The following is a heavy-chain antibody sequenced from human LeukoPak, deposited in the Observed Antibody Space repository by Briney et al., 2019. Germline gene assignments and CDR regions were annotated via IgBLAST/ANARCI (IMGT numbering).Heavy chain of an antibody. CDR3: ATRRERYEGFLFYFDY. V-gene: IGHV1-24*01. J-gene: IGHJ4*02. Sequence: ASVKVSCKVSGYTLTELSMHWVRQAPGKGLEWMGGFDPEDGETIYAQKFQGRVTMTEDTSTDTAYMELSSLTSEDTAVYYCATRRERYEGFLFYFDYWGQGTPVTVSS. CDR1: GYTLTELS. CDR2: FDPEDGET. D-gene: IGHD5-12*01.